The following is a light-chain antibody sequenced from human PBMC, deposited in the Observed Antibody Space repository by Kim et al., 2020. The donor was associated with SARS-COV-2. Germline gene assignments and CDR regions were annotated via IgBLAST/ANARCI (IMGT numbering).Light chain of an antibody. CDR3: QAWDSSTASYV. CDR1: KLGDTY. V-gene: IGLV3-1*01. CDR2: QDS. J-gene: IGLJ1*01. Sequence: SYELTQPPSVSVSPGQTASITCSGDKLGDTYACXFQQRPGQSPVLVIYQDSKRPSGIPERFSGSNSGNTATLTISGTQAMDEADYYCQAWDSSTASYVFG.